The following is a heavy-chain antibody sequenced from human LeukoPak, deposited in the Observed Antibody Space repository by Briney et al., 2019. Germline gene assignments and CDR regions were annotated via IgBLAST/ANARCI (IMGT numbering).Heavy chain of an antibody. CDR1: GFSLSSYA. D-gene: IGHD3-22*01. CDR2: ISGSSGST. Sequence: PPGGSLRLSCAASGFSLSSYARSWVRQAPGKGPEWVSVISGSSGSTYYADSVKGRFTISRDNSKNTLYLQMNSLRADDTAVYYCVKEFDSSGYGPPGWGQGTLVTVSS. J-gene: IGHJ4*02. V-gene: IGHV3-23*01. CDR3: VKEFDSSGYGPPG.